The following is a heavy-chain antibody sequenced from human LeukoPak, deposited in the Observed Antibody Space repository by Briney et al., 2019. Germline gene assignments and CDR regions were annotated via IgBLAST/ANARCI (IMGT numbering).Heavy chain of an antibody. V-gene: IGHV3-30-3*01. J-gene: IGHJ3*02. CDR1: GFTFSAYA. CDR2: MSYDGGDK. Sequence: RGSLRLSCAASGFTFSAYAMYWVRQAPGKGLEWVALMSYDGGDKYYADSVKGRFTISRDNAKNSLYLQMNSLRAEDMALYYCAKVDGQYQLLDAFDIWGQGTMVTVSS. CDR3: AKVDGQYQLLDAFDI. D-gene: IGHD2-2*01.